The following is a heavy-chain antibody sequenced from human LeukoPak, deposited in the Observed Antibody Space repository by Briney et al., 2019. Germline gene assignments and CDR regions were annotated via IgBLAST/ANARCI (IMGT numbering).Heavy chain of an antibody. V-gene: IGHV3-21*04. CDR1: GFTFSSYS. D-gene: IGHD6-13*01. CDR3: AKTWRGSSWSFDY. J-gene: IGHJ4*02. CDR2: ISSSSSYI. Sequence: GGSLRLSCAASGFTFSSYSMNWVRQAPGKGLEWVSSISSSSSYIYYADSVKGRFTISRDNSKNTLDLQMNSLTAEDTAVYYCAKTWRGSSWSFDYWGQGTLVTVSS.